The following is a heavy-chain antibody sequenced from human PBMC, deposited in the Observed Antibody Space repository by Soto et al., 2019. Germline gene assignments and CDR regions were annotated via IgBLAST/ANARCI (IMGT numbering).Heavy chain of an antibody. CDR3: AKDRNTAMVTGDFDY. V-gene: IGHV3-9*01. D-gene: IGHD5-18*01. J-gene: IGHJ4*02. CDR1: GFTFGDYA. CDR2: VSWTNISF. Sequence: GGSLRLSCAASGFTFGDYAMHWVRQVPGRGLEWVSGVSWTNISFGYADSVKGRFTISRDNARNSLYLQMNSLRREDTAFYYCAKDRNTAMVTGDFDYWGQGIMVTVSS.